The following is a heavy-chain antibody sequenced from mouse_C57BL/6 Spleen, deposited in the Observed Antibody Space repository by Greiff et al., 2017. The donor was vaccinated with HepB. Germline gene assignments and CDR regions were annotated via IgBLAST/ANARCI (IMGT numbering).Heavy chain of an antibody. J-gene: IGHJ3*01. CDR3: ARMTDGGGFAY. V-gene: IGHV1-69*01. CDR2: IDPSDSYT. D-gene: IGHD2-3*01. CDR1: GYTFTSYW. Sequence: VKLQQPGAELVMPGASVKLSCKASGYTFTSYWMHWVKQRPGQGLEWIGEIDPSDSYTNYNQKFKGKSTLTVDKSSSTAYMQLSSLTSEDSAVYYCARMTDGGGFAYWGQGTLVTVSA.